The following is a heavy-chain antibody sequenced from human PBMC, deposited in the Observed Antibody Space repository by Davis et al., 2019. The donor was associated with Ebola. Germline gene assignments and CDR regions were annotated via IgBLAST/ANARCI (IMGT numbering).Heavy chain of an antibody. CDR1: GGTFSSYA. D-gene: IGHD3-3*01. CDR2: IIPIFGTA. V-gene: IGHV1-69*13. Sequence: SVKVSCKASGGTFSSYAISWVRQAPGQGLEWMGGIIPIFGTANYAQKFQGRVTITADESTSTAYMELSSLRSEDTAVYYCARFRLEWYGMDVWGQGTTVTVSS. CDR3: ARFRLEWYGMDV. J-gene: IGHJ6*02.